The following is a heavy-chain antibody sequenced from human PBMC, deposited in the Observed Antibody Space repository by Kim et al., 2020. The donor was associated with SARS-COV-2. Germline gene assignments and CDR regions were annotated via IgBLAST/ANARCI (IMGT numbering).Heavy chain of an antibody. CDR2: IIPIFGTT. J-gene: IGHJ3*02. CDR1: GGTFSSYA. CDR3: ARAIAVAGTDDDAFDI. Sequence: SVKVSCKASGGTFSSYAISWVRQAPGQGLEWMGGIIPIFGTTNYAQKFQGRVTITADESTSTAYMELSSLRSEDTAVYYCARAIAVAGTDDDAFDIWGQGTMVTVSS. V-gene: IGHV1-69*13. D-gene: IGHD6-19*01.